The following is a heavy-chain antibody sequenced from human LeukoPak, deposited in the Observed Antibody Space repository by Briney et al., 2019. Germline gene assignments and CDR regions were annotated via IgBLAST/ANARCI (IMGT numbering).Heavy chain of an antibody. CDR1: GFTFDDYA. CDR2: INENGDIA. V-gene: IGHV3-43*02. D-gene: IGHD3-9*01. Sequence: GGSLRLSCAASGFTFDDYAMHWVRQGPGKSLEWVSLINENGDIAYYGDSVRGRFTVSRDNAKNSLYLQMNSLRAEDTAVYYCEGILTGPDYYYMDVWGKGTTVTVSS. J-gene: IGHJ6*03. CDR3: EGILTGPDYYYMDV.